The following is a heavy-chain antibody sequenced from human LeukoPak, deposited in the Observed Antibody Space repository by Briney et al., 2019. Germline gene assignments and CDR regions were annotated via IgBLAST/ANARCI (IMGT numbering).Heavy chain of an antibody. CDR1: GYTFTGYY. Sequence: GASVKVSCKASGYTFTGYYMHWVRQAPGQGLEWMGWISAYNGNTNYAQKLQGRVTMTTDTSTSTAYMELRSLRSDDTAVYYCARGTYGDYGLIDYYYMDVWGKGTTVTVSS. CDR2: ISAYNGNT. D-gene: IGHD4-17*01. V-gene: IGHV1-18*04. J-gene: IGHJ6*03. CDR3: ARGTYGDYGLIDYYYMDV.